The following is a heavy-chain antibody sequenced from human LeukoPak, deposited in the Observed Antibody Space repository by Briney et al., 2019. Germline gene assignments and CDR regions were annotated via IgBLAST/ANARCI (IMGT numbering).Heavy chain of an antibody. CDR2: INPKSGGT. V-gene: IGHV1-2*02. D-gene: IGHD5-24*01. J-gene: IGHJ4*02. Sequence: GASVKVSCKTSGYTFTAHYMHWVRQAPGQGLEWVGWINPKSGGTSYAQKFQGRVTMTRDTSISTGYMELTSLTSDDTAVYYCARTQNIELATTTLQNWGQGTLVSVSS. CDR3: ARTQNIELATTTLQN. CDR1: GYTFTAHY.